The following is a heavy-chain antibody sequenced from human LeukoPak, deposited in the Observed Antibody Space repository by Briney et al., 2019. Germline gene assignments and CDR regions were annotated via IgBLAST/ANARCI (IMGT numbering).Heavy chain of an antibody. J-gene: IGHJ4*02. D-gene: IGHD5-12*01. V-gene: IGHV3-48*01. CDR3: ARESAYAFDY. CDR1: GFTFSGYS. CDR2: ISSTSSTL. Sequence: GGSLRLSCAASGFTFSGYSMNWVRQAPGKGLEWVSYISSTSSTLLYTDSVKGRFIISRDNAKNSLYLQMNSLRAEDTAVYYCARESAYAFDYWGQRILVTVPS.